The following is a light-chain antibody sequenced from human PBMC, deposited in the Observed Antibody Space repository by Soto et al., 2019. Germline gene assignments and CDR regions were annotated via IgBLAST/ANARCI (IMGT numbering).Light chain of an antibody. V-gene: IGLV2-14*01. Sequence: QSALTQPASVSGSPGQSITISCTETSSDVGAYNSVSWYQQHPGKAPKLIMYDVSTRPSGISHRFSGSKSGNTASLTISGLQAEDESDYYCSSYTTSVTYVFATGTKLTVL. CDR1: SSDVGAYNS. J-gene: IGLJ1*01. CDR3: SSYTTSVTYV. CDR2: DVS.